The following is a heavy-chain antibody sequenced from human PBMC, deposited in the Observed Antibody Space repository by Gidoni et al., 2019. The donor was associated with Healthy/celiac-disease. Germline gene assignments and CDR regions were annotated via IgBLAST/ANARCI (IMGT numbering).Heavy chain of an antibody. J-gene: IGHJ4*02. V-gene: IGHV4-39*01. CDR3: ARHLSDQPVYYYGSGRLDY. Sequence: QLQLQESGPGLVKPSETLSLTCTVSGCSISSSSYYWGWIRQPPGKGLEWIGSVYYSGTTYYNSSLKSRVTISVDTSKNQFSLKLSSVTAADTAVYYCARHLSDQPVYYYGSGRLDYWGQGTLVTVSS. D-gene: IGHD3-10*01. CDR2: VYYSGTT. CDR1: GCSISSSSYY.